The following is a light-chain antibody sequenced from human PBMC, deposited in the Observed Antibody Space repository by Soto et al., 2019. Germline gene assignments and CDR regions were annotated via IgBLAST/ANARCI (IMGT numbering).Light chain of an antibody. CDR3: QQYNNWPPWT. V-gene: IGKV3-15*01. Sequence: EIVMTQSPATLSVSPGERATLSCTASQSVSSNLAWYQQKPGQAPRLLIYGASTRATRIPARFSGSGSGTEFTLTISSLQSEDFAVYDCQQYNNWPPWTFGQGTKVEIQ. CDR1: QSVSSN. J-gene: IGKJ1*01. CDR2: GAS.